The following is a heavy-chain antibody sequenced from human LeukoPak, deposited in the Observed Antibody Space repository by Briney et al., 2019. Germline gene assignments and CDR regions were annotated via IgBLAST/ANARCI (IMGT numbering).Heavy chain of an antibody. J-gene: IGHJ4*02. V-gene: IGHV6-1*01. Sequence: SQTLSLTCAISGYSVSSNSAAWNWIRQSPSRGLEWLGRTYYRSKWYNDYAVSVKSRITINPDASKNQFSLQLNSVTPEDTAVYYCARADCSGGSCHFDFWGQGTLVTVSS. CDR3: ARADCSGGSCHFDF. CDR1: GYSVSSNSAA. CDR2: TYYRSKWYN. D-gene: IGHD2-15*01.